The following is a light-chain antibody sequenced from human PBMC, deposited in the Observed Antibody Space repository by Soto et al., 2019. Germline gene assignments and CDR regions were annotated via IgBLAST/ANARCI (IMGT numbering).Light chain of an antibody. CDR2: EVT. Sequence: QSALTQPASVSGSPGQSITISCIGTNSDIGAYNYVSWYQQHPGKAPKLIIYEVTNRPSGVSIRFSGSKSGNTASLFISGLQAEDEADYYCSSFTTNATVVFGGGTQLTVL. CDR1: NSDIGAYNY. V-gene: IGLV2-14*03. J-gene: IGLJ2*01. CDR3: SSFTTNATVV.